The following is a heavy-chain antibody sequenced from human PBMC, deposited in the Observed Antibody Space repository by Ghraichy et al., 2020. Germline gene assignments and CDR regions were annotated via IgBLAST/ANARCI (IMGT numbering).Heavy chain of an antibody. CDR3: AKRGNWGSSGHCSLDL. CDR2: ILYDGSNK. CDR1: GFTFSSFA. Sequence: SCAASGFTFSSFAMHWVRQAPGKGLEWVAIILYDGSNKSYADSVEGRFTISRDNSMNTLYLQMNGLGVEDTALYYCAKRGNWGSSGHCSLDLWGRSTLVAVSS. D-gene: IGHD7-27*01. V-gene: IGHV3-30*02. J-gene: IGHJ2*01.